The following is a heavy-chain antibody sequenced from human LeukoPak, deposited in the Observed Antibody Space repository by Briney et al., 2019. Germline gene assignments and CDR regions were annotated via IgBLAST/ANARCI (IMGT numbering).Heavy chain of an antibody. Sequence: ASVKVSCKASGYTFTGYYIHWVRQAPGQGLKWMGWINPNSGNTNSAQKFQGRVTMTRDTSITTAYMELSRLRSDDTAVYYCVRGYSGYDFAYWGQGTLVTVSS. J-gene: IGHJ4*02. D-gene: IGHD5-12*01. CDR2: INPNSGNT. CDR1: GYTFTGYY. CDR3: VRGYSGYDFAY. V-gene: IGHV1-2*02.